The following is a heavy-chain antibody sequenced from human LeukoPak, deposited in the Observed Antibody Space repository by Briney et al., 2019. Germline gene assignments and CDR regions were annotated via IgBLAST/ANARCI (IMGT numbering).Heavy chain of an antibody. CDR3: ARLMVATQTDAFDL. Sequence: QSGGSLRLSCAASGFTVSSNYMTWVRQTPGKGLEWVSVIYSGGNTYYADSVKGRFTISRDNSKNTLFLQMNSLRAEDTALYYCARLMVATQTDAFDLWGQGTVVTVSS. D-gene: IGHD5-12*01. CDR1: GFTVSSNY. CDR2: IYSGGNT. V-gene: IGHV3-66*04. J-gene: IGHJ3*01.